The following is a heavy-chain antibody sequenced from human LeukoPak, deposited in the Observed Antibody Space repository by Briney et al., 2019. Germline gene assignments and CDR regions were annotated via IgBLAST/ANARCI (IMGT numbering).Heavy chain of an antibody. Sequence: GGSLRLSCAASGFTFSSYSMNWVRQAPGKGLEWVSSISSSSSYIYYADSVKGRFTISRDNAKNSLYLQMNSLRAEDTAVYYCARDLGIAVATNWFDPWGQGTLVTVSS. CDR3: ARDLGIAVATNWFDP. J-gene: IGHJ5*02. V-gene: IGHV3-21*01. CDR2: ISSSSSYI. CDR1: GFTFSSYS. D-gene: IGHD6-19*01.